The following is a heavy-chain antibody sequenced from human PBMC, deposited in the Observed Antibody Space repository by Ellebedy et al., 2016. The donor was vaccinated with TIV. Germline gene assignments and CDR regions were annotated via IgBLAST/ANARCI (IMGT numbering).Heavy chain of an antibody. Sequence: ASVKVSCKASGYTFTSYGISWVRQAPGQGLEWMGWISAYNGNTNYAQKFQGWVTMTRDTSASTAYLELSSLRSEDTAVYYCARVGVGYDILTGYYMGPYYYYGMDVWGQGTTVTVSS. CDR1: GYTFTSYG. V-gene: IGHV1-18*04. J-gene: IGHJ6*02. CDR3: ARVGVGYDILTGYYMGPYYYYGMDV. CDR2: ISAYNGNT. D-gene: IGHD3-9*01.